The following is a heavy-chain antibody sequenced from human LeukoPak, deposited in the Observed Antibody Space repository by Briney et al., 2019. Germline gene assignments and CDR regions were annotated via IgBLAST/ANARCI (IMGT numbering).Heavy chain of an antibody. D-gene: IGHD5-24*01. CDR1: GFTFSSYV. V-gene: IGHV3-33*01. J-gene: IGHJ4*02. Sequence: GRSLRLSCAASGFTFSSYVMHWVRQAPGKGLEWVAVIWYDGSNKYYADSVNGRFTISRDNSKNTLYLQMNSLRAEDTAVYYCARVRDGYNLFDYWGQGTLVTVSS. CDR2: IWYDGSNK. CDR3: ARVRDGYNLFDY.